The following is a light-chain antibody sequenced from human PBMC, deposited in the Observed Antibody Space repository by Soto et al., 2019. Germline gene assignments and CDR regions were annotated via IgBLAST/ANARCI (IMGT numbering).Light chain of an antibody. J-gene: IGKJ3*01. CDR3: QQYGVSPLT. CDR1: QNVYINS. Sequence: EIVLTQSPGTLSLSPGERVTLSCRASQNVYINSLAWYQQKPGQTPRLLIYGASTRAAAVPDRFSGSGSGTDFAPSIDGLEPEDFAIYYCQQYGVSPLTFGPGTRVD. CDR2: GAS. V-gene: IGKV3-20*01.